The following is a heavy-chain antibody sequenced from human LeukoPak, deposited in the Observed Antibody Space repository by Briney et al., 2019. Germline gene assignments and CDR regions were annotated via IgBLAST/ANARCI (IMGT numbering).Heavy chain of an antibody. V-gene: IGHV3-30*03. D-gene: IGHD6-19*01. CDR2: ISYDGSNK. J-gene: IGHJ4*02. CDR3: ARELEIAVAGTLGY. Sequence: GGSLRLSCAASGFTFSSYGMHWVRQAPGKGLEWVAVISYDGSNKYYADSVKGRFTISRDHSKNTLYLQMKSLRAEDTAVYYCARELEIAVAGTLGYWGQGTLVTVSS. CDR1: GFTFSSYG.